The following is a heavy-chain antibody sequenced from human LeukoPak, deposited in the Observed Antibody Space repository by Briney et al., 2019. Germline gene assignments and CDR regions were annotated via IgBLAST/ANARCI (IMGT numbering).Heavy chain of an antibody. V-gene: IGHV3-7*01. CDR1: RVTPILYW. Sequence: GGSLRLSCAAPRVTPILYWISSVRQAPGKGLEWVANIKQDGSEKYYVDSVKGRFTISRDNAKNSLYLQMNSLRAEDTAVYYCAGFEHWLKDYFDYWGQGTLVTVSS. J-gene: IGHJ4*02. D-gene: IGHD6-19*01. CDR3: AGFEHWLKDYFDY. CDR2: IKQDGSEK.